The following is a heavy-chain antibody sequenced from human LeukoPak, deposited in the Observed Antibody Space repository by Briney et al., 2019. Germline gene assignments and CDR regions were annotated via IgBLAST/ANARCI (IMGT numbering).Heavy chain of an antibody. V-gene: IGHV4-38-2*02. J-gene: IGHJ6*03. CDR3: ARHVIGGSYGSGNYYYYYYMDV. CDR2: TYHSGST. D-gene: IGHD3-10*01. Sequence: PSETLSLTCTVSGYSISSGYYWGWIRHPPGKGLEWIGRTYHSGSTYYNPSLKSRVTISVDTSKNQFSLKLSSVTAADTAVYYCARHVIGGSYGSGNYYYYYYMDVWGKGTTVTVSS. CDR1: GYSISSGYY.